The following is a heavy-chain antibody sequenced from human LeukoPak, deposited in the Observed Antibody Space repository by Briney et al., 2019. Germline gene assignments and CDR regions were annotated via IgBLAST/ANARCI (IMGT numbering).Heavy chain of an antibody. D-gene: IGHD2-2*03. CDR3: AKGSGYCSSTSCYAYAFDI. Sequence: GRSLRLSCAASGFTFSSYGMHWVRQAPGKGLEWVAVISHDGSNKYYADSVKGRFTISRDNSKNTLYLQMNSLRAEDTAVYYCAKGSGYCSSTSCYAYAFDIWGQGTMVTVPS. J-gene: IGHJ3*02. CDR2: ISHDGSNK. CDR1: GFTFSSYG. V-gene: IGHV3-30*18.